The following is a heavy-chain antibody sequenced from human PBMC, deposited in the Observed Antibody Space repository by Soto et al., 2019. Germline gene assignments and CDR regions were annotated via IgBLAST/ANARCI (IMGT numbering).Heavy chain of an antibody. CDR2: ISGSGGAT. J-gene: IGHJ4*02. Sequence: GGSLRLSCAASGFTFSSYAMSWVRQAPGRGLEWVSAISGSGGATYYADSVKGRFTISRDNSKSTLHLQMNSLRAEDTAVYYCAKSIAAGLYYFDYWSQGTLVTVSS. CDR3: AKSIAAGLYYFDY. D-gene: IGHD6-13*01. V-gene: IGHV3-23*01. CDR1: GFTFSSYA.